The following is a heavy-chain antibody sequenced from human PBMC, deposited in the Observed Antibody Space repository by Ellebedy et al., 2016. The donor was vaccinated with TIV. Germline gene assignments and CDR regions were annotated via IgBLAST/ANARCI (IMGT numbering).Heavy chain of an antibody. V-gene: IGHV3-9*01. J-gene: IGHJ2*01. CDR3: AKTAGTKPQFYWYFDL. CDR1: GFTFDDYA. Sequence: SLKISXAASGFTFDDYAMHWVRQAPGKGLEWVSGISWNSGSIGYADSVKGRFTISRDNAKNSLYLQMNSLRAEDTALYYCAKTAGTKPQFYWYFDLWGRGTLVTVSS. CDR2: ISWNSGSI. D-gene: IGHD6-13*01.